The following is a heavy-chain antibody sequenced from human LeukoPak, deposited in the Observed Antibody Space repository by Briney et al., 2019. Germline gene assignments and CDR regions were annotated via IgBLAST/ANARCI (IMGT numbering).Heavy chain of an antibody. CDR2: IYHSGGT. Sequence: SETLSLTCAVSGGSISSGGYSWSWIRQPPGKGLEWIGYIYHSGGTYYNPSLKSRVTISVDRSKNQFSLKLSSVTAADTAVYYCAREGYDSSGLRAFDIWGQGTMVTVSS. D-gene: IGHD3-22*01. CDR1: GGSISSGGYS. J-gene: IGHJ3*02. CDR3: AREGYDSSGLRAFDI. V-gene: IGHV4-30-2*01.